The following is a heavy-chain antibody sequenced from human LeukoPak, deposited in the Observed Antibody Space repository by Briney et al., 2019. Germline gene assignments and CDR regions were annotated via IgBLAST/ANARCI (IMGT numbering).Heavy chain of an antibody. CDR3: ARGRGEVVVAAWDVFDI. V-gene: IGHV4-59*08. Sequence: SETLSLTCTVSGGAISSYYWRWLRQPPGKGLAWIAYMFYSGTTNYNPSLRSGVTISLDTAKNQFSLRLSTWTAADTAVYYCARGRGEVVVAAWDVFDIWGQGTMVSVSS. D-gene: IGHD2-15*01. CDR2: MFYSGTT. J-gene: IGHJ3*02. CDR1: GGAISSYY.